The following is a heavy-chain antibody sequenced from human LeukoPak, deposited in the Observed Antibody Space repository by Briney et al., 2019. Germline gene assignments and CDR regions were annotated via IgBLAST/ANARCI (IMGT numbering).Heavy chain of an antibody. V-gene: IGHV4-34*09. CDR1: GGSFSGYY. CDR2: IYYTGNT. Sequence: SETLSLTCAVYGGSFSGYYWSWIRQPPGKGLEWIGYIYYTGNTYYNSSLKNRITMSVATSNNHFSLSLSSVTAADTAVYYCARGPSFGSTSRFDLWGRGTLVTVSS. J-gene: IGHJ2*01. D-gene: IGHD6-13*01. CDR3: ARGPSFGSTSRFDL.